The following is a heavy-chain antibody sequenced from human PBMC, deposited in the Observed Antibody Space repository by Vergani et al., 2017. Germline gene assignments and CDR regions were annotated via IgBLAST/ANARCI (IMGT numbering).Heavy chain of an antibody. CDR1: GFTFSSYG. Sequence: QVQLVESGGGVVQPGRSLRLSCAASGFTFSSYGMHWVRQAPGKGLEWVAVIWYDGSNKYYADSVKGRFTISRDNSKNTLYLQMNSLRAEDTAVYYCTTEDYYDSSGYYYGGAYYFDYWGQGTLVTVSS. D-gene: IGHD3-22*01. J-gene: IGHJ4*02. V-gene: IGHV3-33*01. CDR2: IWYDGSNK. CDR3: TTEDYYDSSGYYYGGAYYFDY.